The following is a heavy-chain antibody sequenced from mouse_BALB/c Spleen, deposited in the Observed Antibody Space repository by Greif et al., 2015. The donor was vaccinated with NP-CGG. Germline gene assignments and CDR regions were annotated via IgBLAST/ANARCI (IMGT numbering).Heavy chain of an antibody. V-gene: IGHV1-84*02. CDR3: ARRTGTEAMDY. Sequence: VQLQQSGPELVKPGASVKISCKASGYTFTDYYINCVKQKPGQGLEWIGWIYPGSDNTKYNEKFKGKVTLTVDTSSSTAYMQLSSLTSEDTAVYFCARRTGTEAMDYWGQGTSVTVSS. D-gene: IGHD4-1*01. CDR1: GYTFTDYY. CDR2: IYPGSDNT. J-gene: IGHJ4*01.